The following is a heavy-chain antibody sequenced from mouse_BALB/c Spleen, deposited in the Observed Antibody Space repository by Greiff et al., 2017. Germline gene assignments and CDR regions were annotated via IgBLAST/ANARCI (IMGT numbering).Heavy chain of an antibody. CDR3: TRDGYYGSSLAPFAY. CDR2: ISSGGSYT. CDR1: GFTFSSYT. J-gene: IGHJ3*01. D-gene: IGHD1-1*01. V-gene: IGHV5-6-4*01. Sequence: EVQVVESGGGLVKPGGSLKLSCAASGFTFSSYTMSWVRQTPEKRLEWVATISSGGSYTYYPDSVKGRFTISRDNAKNTLYLQMSSLKSEDTAMYYCTRDGYYGSSLAPFAYWGQGTLVTVSA.